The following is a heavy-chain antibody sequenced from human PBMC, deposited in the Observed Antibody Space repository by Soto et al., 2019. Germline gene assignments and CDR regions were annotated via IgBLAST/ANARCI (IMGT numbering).Heavy chain of an antibody. J-gene: IGHJ5*02. V-gene: IGHV4-39*01. CDR3: ARLIGDIVVVVAARGWFDP. CDR1: GGSISSSSYY. D-gene: IGHD2-15*01. Sequence: QLQLQESGPGLVKPSETLSLTCTVSGGSISSSSYYWGWIRQPPGKGLEWIGSIYYSGSTYYNPSLKSRVTISVDTSKNQFSLKLSSVTAADTAVYYCARLIGDIVVVVAARGWFDPWGQGTLVTVSS. CDR2: IYYSGST.